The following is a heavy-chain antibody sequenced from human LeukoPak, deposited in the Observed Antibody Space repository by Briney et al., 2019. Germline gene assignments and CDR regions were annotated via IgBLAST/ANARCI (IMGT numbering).Heavy chain of an antibody. CDR3: ARAPRITMIVVVTGHAFDI. V-gene: IGHV3-20*04. D-gene: IGHD3-22*01. Sequence: GGSLRLSCAASGFTSDDYGMSWVRQAPGKGLEWVSGINWNGGSTGYADSVKGRFTISRDNAKNSLYLQMNSLRAEDTALYYCARAPRITMIVVVTGHAFDIWGQGTMVTVSS. J-gene: IGHJ3*02. CDR1: GFTSDDYG. CDR2: INWNGGST.